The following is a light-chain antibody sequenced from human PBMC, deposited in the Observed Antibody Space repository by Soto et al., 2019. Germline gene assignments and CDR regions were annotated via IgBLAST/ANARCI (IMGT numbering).Light chain of an antibody. CDR3: QQYGSWWT. Sequence: EFVLTQSPGTLSLSPGERATLSCRASQSVSSSYLAWYQQKPGQAPRLLIYGASSRATGIPDRFSGSGSGTDFTLTISRLEPEDFAAYYCQQYGSWWTFGQGTKVEIK. V-gene: IGKV3-20*01. CDR1: QSVSSSY. CDR2: GAS. J-gene: IGKJ1*01.